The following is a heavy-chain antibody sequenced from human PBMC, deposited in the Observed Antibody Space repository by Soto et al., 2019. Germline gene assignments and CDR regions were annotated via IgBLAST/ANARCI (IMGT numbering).Heavy chain of an antibody. D-gene: IGHD3-22*01. J-gene: IGHJ6*02. CDR1: GGSIRSYY. CDR2: IYYSGST. Sequence: SETLSLTCTVFGGSIRSYYWSWIRQPPGKGLEWIGYIYYSGSTNYNPSLKSRVTISVDTSKNQFSLKLSSVTAADTAVYYCARDALTYYYDSSGYYYYYGMDVWGQGTTVTVS. CDR3: ARDALTYYYDSSGYYYYYGMDV. V-gene: IGHV4-59*01.